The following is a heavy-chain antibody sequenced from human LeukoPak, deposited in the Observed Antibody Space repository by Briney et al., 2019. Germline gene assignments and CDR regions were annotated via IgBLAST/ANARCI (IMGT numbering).Heavy chain of an antibody. CDR1: GYSITSGYY. V-gene: IGHV4-38-2*02. CDR2: IFHSGTT. Sequence: SETLSLTCTVSGYSITSGYYWGWIRQPPGKGLEWIGTIFHSGTTYYNPSLKSRVIVSVDTSKNQFSLKLSSVTAADTAVYYCARDGPVKWGQGTLVTVSS. D-gene: IGHD3-22*01. CDR3: ARDGPVK. J-gene: IGHJ4*02.